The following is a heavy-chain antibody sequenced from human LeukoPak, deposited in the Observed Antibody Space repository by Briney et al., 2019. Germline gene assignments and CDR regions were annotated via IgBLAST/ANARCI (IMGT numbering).Heavy chain of an antibody. D-gene: IGHD4-23*01. V-gene: IGHV5-51*01. CDR1: GYSFTSYW. Sequence: GESLKISCKGSGYSFTSYWIGWVRQLPGKGLEWMGIIHPGDSDTRYSPSFQGQVTISADKSISTAYLQWSSLKASDTAMYYCARLGTYGGKLYYYYGMDVWGQGTTVTVSS. CDR3: ARLGTYGGKLYYYYGMDV. CDR2: IHPGDSDT. J-gene: IGHJ6*02.